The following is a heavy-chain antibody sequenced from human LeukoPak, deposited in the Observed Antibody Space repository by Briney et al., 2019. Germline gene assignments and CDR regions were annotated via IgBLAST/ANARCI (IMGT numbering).Heavy chain of an antibody. CDR1: GGSISSGGYS. V-gene: IGHV4-30-2*01. Sequence: SETLSLTCTVSGGSISSGGYSWSWIRQPPGKGLEWIGYIYHSGSTYYNPSLKSRVTISVDRSKNQFSLKLSSVTAADTAVYYCARVIKPHYYDSSPGRFDPWGQGTLVTVSS. J-gene: IGHJ5*02. CDR2: IYHSGST. CDR3: ARVIKPHYYDSSPGRFDP. D-gene: IGHD3-22*01.